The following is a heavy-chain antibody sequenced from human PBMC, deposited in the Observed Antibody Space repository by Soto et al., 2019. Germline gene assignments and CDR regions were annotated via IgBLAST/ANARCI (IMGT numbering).Heavy chain of an antibody. CDR3: AREVVGASYFDD. CDR1: GFTFSSYS. J-gene: IGHJ4*02. Sequence: EVQLVESGGGLVQPGGSLRLSCAASGFTFSSYSMNWVRQAPGRGLEWLSYISSGSSNIYYADSVKGRFTISRDNAKNSLYLKMTSLRGEDTAVYYGAREVVGASYFDDWGQGTLVNVSS. D-gene: IGHD2-15*01. CDR2: ISSGSSNI. V-gene: IGHV3-48*04.